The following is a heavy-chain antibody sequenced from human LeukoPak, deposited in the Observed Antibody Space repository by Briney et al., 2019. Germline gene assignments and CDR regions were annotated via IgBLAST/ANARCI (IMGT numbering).Heavy chain of an antibody. V-gene: IGHV3-20*04. CDR2: INWNCGST. Sequence: PGGSLRLSCAASGFTFDDYGMSWVRQAPGKGLEWVSGINWNCGSTGYADSMKGRFTISRDNAKNSLYLQMNSLRPQDTAIYYCARGGRCSGDNCYATLYDYWGQGTVVTVSS. CDR1: GFTFDDYG. J-gene: IGHJ4*02. D-gene: IGHD2-15*01. CDR3: ARGGRCSGDNCYATLYDY.